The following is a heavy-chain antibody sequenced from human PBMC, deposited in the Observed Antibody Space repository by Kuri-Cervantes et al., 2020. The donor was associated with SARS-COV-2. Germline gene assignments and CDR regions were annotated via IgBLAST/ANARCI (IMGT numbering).Heavy chain of an antibody. CDR2: IIPVFGTA. D-gene: IGHD2-21*02. V-gene: IGHV1-69*05. CDR1: GGTFSSFA. CDR3: ARWGVVTNSFDY. J-gene: IGHJ4*02. Sequence: SVKVSCKASGGTFSSFAISWVRQAPGQGLEWMGGIIPVFGTARYPQRFQGRVTMTTDESTTTAYMELSSLRSEDTAVYYCARWGVVTNSFDYWGQGTLVTGSS.